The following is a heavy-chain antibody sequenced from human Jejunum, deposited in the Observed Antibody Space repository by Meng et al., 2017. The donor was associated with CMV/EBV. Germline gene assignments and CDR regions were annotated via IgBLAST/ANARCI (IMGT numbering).Heavy chain of an antibody. CDR3: ARDSWGGKDV. V-gene: IGHV3-7*01. CDR1: GFNFSYYW. Sequence: GFNFSYYWMSWVRQAPGKGLEWVANINQDGSEKYYVGSLKGRFTISRDNAKNSLYLQMNSLRDEDTAVYYCARDSWGGKDVWGQGTTVTVSS. J-gene: IGHJ6*02. D-gene: IGHD3-16*01. CDR2: INQDGSEK.